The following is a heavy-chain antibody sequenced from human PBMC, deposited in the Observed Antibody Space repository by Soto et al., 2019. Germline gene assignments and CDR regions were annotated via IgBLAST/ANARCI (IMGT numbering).Heavy chain of an antibody. CDR3: ARQLRYFDWLSPDYYYGTDV. CDR1: GGTFSSYA. Sequence: SVKVSCKASGGTFSSYAISWVRQAPGQGLEWMGGIIPIFGTANYAQKFQGRVTITADESTSTAYMELSSLRSEDTAVYYCARQLRYFDWLSPDYYYGTDVWGQGTTVTVSS. D-gene: IGHD3-9*01. J-gene: IGHJ6*02. CDR2: IIPIFGTA. V-gene: IGHV1-69*13.